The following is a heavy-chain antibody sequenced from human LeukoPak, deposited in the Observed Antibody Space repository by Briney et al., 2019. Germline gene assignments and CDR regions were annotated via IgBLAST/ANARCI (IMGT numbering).Heavy chain of an antibody. CDR3: ARGPSDSSLYYYYMDV. V-gene: IGHV3-66*01. CDR1: GFTVSSNY. J-gene: IGHJ6*03. Sequence: GGSLRLSCAASGFTVSSNYVNWVRQAPWKGLEGVLVIDSGDRTYYADSVKGRFTISRDNSKNTLYLQMNSLRAEDTAVYYCARGPSDSSLYYYYMDVWGKGTTVTVSS. D-gene: IGHD6-13*01. CDR2: IDSGDRT.